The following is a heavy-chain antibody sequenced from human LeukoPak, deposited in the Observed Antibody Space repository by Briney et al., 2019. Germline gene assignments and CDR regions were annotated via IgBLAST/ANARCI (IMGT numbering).Heavy chain of an antibody. D-gene: IGHD1-26*01. Sequence: ASVKVSCKASGYTFTGYYMHWVRQAPGQGLEWMGRINPNSGGTNSAQKLQGRVTMTTDTSTSTAYMELRSLRSDDTAVYYCARVGKGATTGRWIWFDPWGQGTLVTVSS. CDR2: INPNSGGT. J-gene: IGHJ5*02. V-gene: IGHV1-2*06. CDR1: GYTFTGYY. CDR3: ARVGKGATTGRWIWFDP.